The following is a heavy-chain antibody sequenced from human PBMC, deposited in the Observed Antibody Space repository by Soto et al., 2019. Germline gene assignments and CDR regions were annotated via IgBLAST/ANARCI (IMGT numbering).Heavy chain of an antibody. Sequence: SETLSLTCTASGGSISSGGYYWSWIRQHPGKGLEWIGYIYYSGSTYYNPSLKSRVTISVDTSKNQFSLKLSSVTAADTAVYYCARDSHHPHSSGWYPPYGMDVWGQGTTVTVSS. CDR2: IYYSGST. J-gene: IGHJ6*02. V-gene: IGHV4-31*03. CDR3: ARDSHHPHSSGWYPPYGMDV. D-gene: IGHD6-19*01. CDR1: GGSISSGGYY.